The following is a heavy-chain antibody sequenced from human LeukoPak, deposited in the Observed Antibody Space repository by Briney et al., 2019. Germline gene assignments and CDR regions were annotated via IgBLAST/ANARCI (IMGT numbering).Heavy chain of an antibody. Sequence: PGGSLRLSCAASGFTFSNYAMSWVRQPPGKGLEWVSSVSGSGGSTYYADSVKGRFTISRDNSKNTLYMQMNSLRVEDTAVYYCGKDHLYCGGGSCYAYYYGMDVWGQGTTVTVSS. V-gene: IGHV3-23*01. CDR3: GKDHLYCGGGSCYAYYYGMDV. D-gene: IGHD2-15*01. CDR1: GFTFSNYA. CDR2: VSGSGGST. J-gene: IGHJ6*02.